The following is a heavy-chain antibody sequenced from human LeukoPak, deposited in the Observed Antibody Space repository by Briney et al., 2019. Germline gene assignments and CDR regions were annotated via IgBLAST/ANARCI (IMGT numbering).Heavy chain of an antibody. CDR1: GFTFSSYA. CDR3: SKGGGYYYSYALDV. V-gene: IGHV3-23*01. J-gene: IGHJ6*02. Sequence: GGSLRRSCAASGFTFSSYAMSWVRQAPGKGLEWVSAISGSGGSTYYADSVRGRFTISRDNSKNTLYLQMNSLKTEDTAVYYCSKGGGYYYSYALDVWGQGTTVTVSS. CDR2: ISGSGGST. D-gene: IGHD3-16*01.